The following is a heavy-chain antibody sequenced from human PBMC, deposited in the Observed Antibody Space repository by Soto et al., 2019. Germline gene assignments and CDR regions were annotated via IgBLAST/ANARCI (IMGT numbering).Heavy chain of an antibody. Sequence: GGSLRLSCTASGFTFSSYGMHWVRQAPGKGLEWVAVIWYDGSNKYYADSVKGRFTISRDNSKNTLYLQMNSLRAEDTAVYYCARDRYSPAYYFDYWGQGTLVTVSS. D-gene: IGHD1-1*01. CDR1: GFTFSSYG. V-gene: IGHV3-33*01. CDR2: IWYDGSNK. J-gene: IGHJ4*02. CDR3: ARDRYSPAYYFDY.